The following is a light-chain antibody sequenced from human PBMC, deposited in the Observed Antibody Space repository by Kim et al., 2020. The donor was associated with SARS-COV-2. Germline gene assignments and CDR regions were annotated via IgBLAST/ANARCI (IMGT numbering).Light chain of an antibody. CDR3: SSYRSSSTFV. V-gene: IGLV2-14*01. CDR1: SSDVGGYNY. Sequence: QSALTQPASVSGSPGQSITISCTGTSSDVGGYNYVSWYQQHPGEAPKLMIYDVSKRPSGVSNRFSGSKSGNMASLTISGLQAEDEADYYCSSYRSSSTFVFGGGTQLTVL. J-gene: IGLJ2*01. CDR2: DVS.